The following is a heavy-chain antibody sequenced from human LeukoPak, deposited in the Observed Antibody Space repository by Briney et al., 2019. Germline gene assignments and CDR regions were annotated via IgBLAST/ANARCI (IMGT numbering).Heavy chain of an antibody. CDR3: ARHHYYGSGSYYTNWFDP. V-gene: IGHV5-51*01. D-gene: IGHD3-10*01. CDR1: GYSFTSYW. CDR2: IYPGDSDT. Sequence: GESLKIFCKGSGYSFTSYWIGWVRQMPGKGLEWMGIIYPGDSDTRYSPSFQGQVTISADKSISTAYLQWSSLKASDTAMYYCARHHYYGSGSYYTNWFDPWGQGTLVTVSS. J-gene: IGHJ5*02.